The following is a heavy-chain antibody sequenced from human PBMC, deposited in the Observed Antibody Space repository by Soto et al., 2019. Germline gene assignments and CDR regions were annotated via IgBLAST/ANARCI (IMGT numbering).Heavy chain of an antibody. D-gene: IGHD1-26*01. V-gene: IGHV3-21*01. Sequence: GGSLRLSCAASGFSFSSYNMNWVRQAPGKGLEWVSSISSGSSYRYYADSVKGRFTISRDNAKKSLFLQMNSLRGEDTAVYYCVRGEVPADWGQGTLVTAPQ. CDR3: VRGEVPAD. CDR2: ISSGSSYR. J-gene: IGHJ4*02. CDR1: GFSFSSYN.